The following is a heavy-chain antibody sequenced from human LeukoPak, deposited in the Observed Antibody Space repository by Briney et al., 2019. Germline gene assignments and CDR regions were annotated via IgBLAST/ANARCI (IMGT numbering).Heavy chain of an antibody. J-gene: IGHJ6*02. V-gene: IGHV4-34*01. Sequence: PSETLSLTCAVYGGSFSGYYWSWIRQPPGKGLEWVGEINHSGSTNYNPSRKSGVTITVDTSKNQFSLKLSSVTAADTAVYYCARYYYYGMDVWGQGTTVTVSS. CDR1: GGSFSGYY. CDR2: INHSGST. CDR3: ARYYYYGMDV.